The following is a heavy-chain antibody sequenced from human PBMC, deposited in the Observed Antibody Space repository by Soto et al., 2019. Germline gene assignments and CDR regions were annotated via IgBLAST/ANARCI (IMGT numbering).Heavy chain of an antibody. CDR2: MYYSSNT. D-gene: IGHD3-10*01. CDR3: ARGSPQYFGSGESHGLDL. V-gene: IGHV4-31*03. J-gene: IGHJ6*02. CDR1: GASITSGGYH. Sequence: SETLSLTCSVFGASITSGGYHWSWIRQLPGKGLEWIGYMYYSSNTYYNPSLQSRVTILGDKSTNQFSPNLTSVTAADSAVYYCARGSPQYFGSGESHGLDLWGQGTTVTVSS.